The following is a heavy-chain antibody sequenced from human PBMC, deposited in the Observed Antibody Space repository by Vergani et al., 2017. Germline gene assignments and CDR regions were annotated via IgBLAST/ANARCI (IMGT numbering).Heavy chain of an antibody. V-gene: IGHV4-34*01. Sequence: QVQLQQWGAGLLKPSETLSLTCAVYGGSFSGYYWSWIRQPPGKGLEWIGEINHSGSTNYNPSLKSRVTISVYTSKNQFSLKLSSVTAADTDVYYCARGYCSSTSCYKGYYYYYMDVWGKGTTVTVSS. CDR2: INHSGST. D-gene: IGHD2-2*02. CDR3: ARGYCSSTSCYKGYYYYYMDV. CDR1: GGSFSGYY. J-gene: IGHJ6*03.